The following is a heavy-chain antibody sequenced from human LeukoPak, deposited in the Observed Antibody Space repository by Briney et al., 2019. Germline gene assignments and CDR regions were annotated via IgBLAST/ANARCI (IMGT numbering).Heavy chain of an antibody. CDR1: GFTVSSNY. CDR2: IYSGGST. V-gene: IGHV3-53*04. J-gene: IGHJ6*02. CDR3: ARAGKQWLPRPYYYYYYGMDV. Sequence: QSGGSLRLSCAASGFTVSSNYMSWVRQAPGKGLEWVSVIYSGGSTYYADSVKGRFTISRHNSKNTLYLQMNSLRAEDTAVYYGARAGKQWLPRPYYYYYYGMDVWGQGTTVTVSS. D-gene: IGHD6-19*01.